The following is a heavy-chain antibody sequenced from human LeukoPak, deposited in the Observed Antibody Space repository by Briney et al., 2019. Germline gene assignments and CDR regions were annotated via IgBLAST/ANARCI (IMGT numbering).Heavy chain of an antibody. CDR3: AREETVAGHDP. CDR2: IIPIFGTA. D-gene: IGHD6-19*01. CDR1: GGTFSSYA. J-gene: IGHJ5*02. Sequence: SVKVSCKASGGTFSSYAISWVRQAPGQGLEWMGGIIPIFGTANYAQKFQGRVTITADKSTSTAYMELSGLRSEDTAVYYCAREETVAGHDPWGQGTLVTVSS. V-gene: IGHV1-69*06.